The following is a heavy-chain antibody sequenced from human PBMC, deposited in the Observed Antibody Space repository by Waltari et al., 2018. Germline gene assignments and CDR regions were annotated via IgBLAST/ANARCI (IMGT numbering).Heavy chain of an antibody. CDR2: IWYDGSIQ. Sequence: QVQLVESGGGVVQPGKSLRLSCEASGSTFDEFGMHWVRQAPGKGLQWVAVIWYDGSIQHYAESVKGRFTISRDNAENILNLEMSGLRVEDTAVYYCARKKAGLLDAFDIWGQGTMVTVSS. V-gene: IGHV3-33*01. CDR1: GSTFDEFG. J-gene: IGHJ3*02. CDR3: ARKKAGLLDAFDI. D-gene: IGHD2-15*01.